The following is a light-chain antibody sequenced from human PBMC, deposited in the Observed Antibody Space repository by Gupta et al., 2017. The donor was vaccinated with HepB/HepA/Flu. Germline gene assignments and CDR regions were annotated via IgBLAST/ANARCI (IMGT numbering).Light chain of an antibody. J-gene: IGLJ3*02. Sequence: QSVLTQPPSASGTPGQTVTISGSGSGSNIGGNFVTWSQQVPGTAPKLLIYSNYQRPSGVPDRFSGSKSVTSASLRITGLQSEDEADYYCATWDDRINGWVFGGGTKLTVL. V-gene: IGLV1-44*01. CDR3: ATWDDRINGWV. CDR2: SNY. CDR1: GSNIGGNF.